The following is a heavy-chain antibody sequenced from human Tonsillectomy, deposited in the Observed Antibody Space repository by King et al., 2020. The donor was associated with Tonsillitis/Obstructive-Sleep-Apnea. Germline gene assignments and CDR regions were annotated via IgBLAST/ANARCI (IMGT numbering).Heavy chain of an antibody. CDR2: TYYSEST. CDR1: GGSISSYY. CDR3: ARAAFGHYIYYYGMDV. Sequence: LQLQESGPGLVKPSETLSLTCTVSGGSISSYYWSWIRQPPGKGLEWIGYTYYSESTKYNPSLKSRVTISVDTSKNQFSLKLSSVTAADTAVYYCARAAFGHYIYYYGMDVWGQGTTVTVSS. J-gene: IGHJ6*02. D-gene: IGHD3-16*01. V-gene: IGHV4-59*01.